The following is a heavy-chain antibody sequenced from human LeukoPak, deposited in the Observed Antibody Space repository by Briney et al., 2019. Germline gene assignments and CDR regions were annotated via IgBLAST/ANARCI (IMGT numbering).Heavy chain of an antibody. CDR3: ARRVAVVGSNWFDP. CDR1: GGSISGYY. J-gene: IGHJ5*02. D-gene: IGHD6-13*01. Sequence: SETLSVTCTVSGGSISGYYWSWIRQPPGKGLEWIGYIYSSGSPNYTPSLKSRVTISVDTSKNQFSLMLKSVTAADTAVYYCARRVAVVGSNWFDPWGQGTLVTVSS. V-gene: IGHV4-59*01. CDR2: IYSSGSP.